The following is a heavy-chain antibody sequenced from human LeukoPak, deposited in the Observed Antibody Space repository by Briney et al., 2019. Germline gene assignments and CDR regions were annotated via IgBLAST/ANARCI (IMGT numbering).Heavy chain of an antibody. Sequence: GSLRLSCAASGFAFNDYYMSWVRQVPGKGLEWVAMINQDGSDKYYVDSVKGRFTISRDNAKKSVYLQMNSLRAEDTAIYYCAKDGDGDSEHPYDYWGQGTQVTVSS. CDR1: GFAFNDYY. V-gene: IGHV3-7*01. J-gene: IGHJ4*02. D-gene: IGHD5-24*01. CDR2: INQDGSDK. CDR3: AKDGDGDSEHPYDY.